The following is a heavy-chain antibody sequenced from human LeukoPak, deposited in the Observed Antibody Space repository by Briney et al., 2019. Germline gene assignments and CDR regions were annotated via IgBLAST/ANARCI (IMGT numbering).Heavy chain of an antibody. CDR3: ARETSQKGAHYMDV. Sequence: SETLSLTCTVSGGSISSSSYYWGWIRQPPGEGLEWIGNIYYSGYTTYSPSLRSRVTISVDTSKNQFSLKLSSVTAADTAVYYCARETSQKGAHYMDVWGKGTTVTISS. CDR1: GGSISSSSYY. J-gene: IGHJ6*03. V-gene: IGHV4-39*07. D-gene: IGHD3-16*01. CDR2: IYYSGYT.